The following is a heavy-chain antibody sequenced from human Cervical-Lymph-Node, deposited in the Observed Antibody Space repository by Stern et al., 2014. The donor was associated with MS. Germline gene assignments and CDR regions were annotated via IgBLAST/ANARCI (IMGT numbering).Heavy chain of an antibody. CDR2: MNPNSGNT. CDR3: ARGRAIRCMHYYYGMDV. V-gene: IGHV1-8*01. D-gene: IGHD2-8*01. CDR1: GYTFTSYD. J-gene: IGHJ6*02. Sequence: QVQLVQSGAEVKKPGASVKVSCKASGYTFTSYDINWVRQATGQGLEWMGWMNPNSGNTCYALKFQGRVPMTRNTSISTAYMELSSLRSEDTAVYYCARGRAIRCMHYYYGMDVWGQGTTVTVSS.